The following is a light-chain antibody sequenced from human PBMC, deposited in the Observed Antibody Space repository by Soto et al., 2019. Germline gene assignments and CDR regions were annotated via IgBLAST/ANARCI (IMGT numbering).Light chain of an antibody. CDR3: QQYSTSPT. CDR2: GAS. CDR1: QSVSNNY. Sequence: EIVLTKCPGTLSLSQGERATLSCMASQSVSNNYLAWYQQKPGQAPRRLIYGASSRATGIPDRFSGSGSGTDFTLTSSILEPEDFAVYYCQQYSTSPTSGEGTRLEIK. J-gene: IGKJ5*01. V-gene: IGKV3-20*01.